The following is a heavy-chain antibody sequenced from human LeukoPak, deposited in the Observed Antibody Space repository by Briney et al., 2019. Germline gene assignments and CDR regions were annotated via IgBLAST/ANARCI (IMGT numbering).Heavy chain of an antibody. CDR3: AKRSRRLTIVRGVPREDV. V-gene: IGHV3-23*01. Sequence: GGSLRLSCAASGFTFSSSWMNWVRQVPGKGLEWVSGISASGGSTSYADSVRGRFTISRDNSKNTLYVQMNSLRDEDTAVYYCAKRSRRLTIVRGVPREDVWGQGTTVTVS. CDR1: GFTFSSSW. CDR2: ISASGGST. J-gene: IGHJ6*02. D-gene: IGHD3-10*01.